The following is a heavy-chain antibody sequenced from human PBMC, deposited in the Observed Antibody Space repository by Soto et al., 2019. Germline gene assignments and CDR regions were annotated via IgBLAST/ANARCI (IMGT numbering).Heavy chain of an antibody. J-gene: IGHJ4*02. CDR2: IYYSGST. D-gene: IGHD5-18*01. V-gene: IGHV4-59*01. CDR3: ARDGDGYDYFDY. Sequence: SETLSLTCTVSGGSISSYYWSWIRQPPGKGLEWIGYIYYSGSTNYNPSLKSRVTISVDTSKNQFSLKLSSVTAADTAVYYCARDGDGYDYFDYWGQGTLVTVSS. CDR1: GGSISSYY.